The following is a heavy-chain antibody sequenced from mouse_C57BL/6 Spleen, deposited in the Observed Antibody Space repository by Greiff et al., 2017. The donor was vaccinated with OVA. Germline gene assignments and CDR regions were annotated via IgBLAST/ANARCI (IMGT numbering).Heavy chain of an antibody. CDR3: AFYGYDVDY. V-gene: IGHV1-22*01. CDR2: INPNNGGT. Sequence: VQLKQSGPELVKPGASVKMSCKASGYTFTDYNMHWVKQSHGKSLEWIGYINPNNGGTSYNQKFKGKATLTVNKSSSTAYMELRSLTSEDSAVYCCAFYGYDVDYWGQGTTLTVSS. J-gene: IGHJ2*01. D-gene: IGHD2-2*01. CDR1: GYTFTDYN.